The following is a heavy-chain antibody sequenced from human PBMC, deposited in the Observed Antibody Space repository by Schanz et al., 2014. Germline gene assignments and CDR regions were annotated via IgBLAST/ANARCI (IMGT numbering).Heavy chain of an antibody. Sequence: QVHLVQSGAEVKKPGASVKVSCKASGYNITSNDVTWVRQAPGQGLEWMGRIIPSLGLAKYEQKFQDKVTITADTSTTTAYMELSGLGSEDTAVYYCARVSMEFERGKSYYYYMDVWGRGTTVTVSS. CDR3: ARVSMEFERGKSYYYYMDV. CDR2: IIPSLGLA. CDR1: GYNITSND. V-gene: IGHV1-69*09. D-gene: IGHD3-10*01. J-gene: IGHJ6*03.